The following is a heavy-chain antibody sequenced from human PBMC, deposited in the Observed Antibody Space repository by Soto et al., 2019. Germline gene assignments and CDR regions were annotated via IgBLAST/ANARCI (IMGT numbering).Heavy chain of an antibody. CDR3: ARGIINILTGSSNPIMFDP. J-gene: IGHJ5*02. CDR1: GGSISSYY. D-gene: IGHD3-9*01. CDR2: IYYSGST. Sequence: ASETLSLTCTVSGGSISSYYWSWIRQPPGKGLEWIGYIYYSGSTNYNPSLKSRVTISVDTSKNQFSLKLSSVTAADTAVYYCARGIINILTGSSNPIMFDPWGQGTLVTVSS. V-gene: IGHV4-59*01.